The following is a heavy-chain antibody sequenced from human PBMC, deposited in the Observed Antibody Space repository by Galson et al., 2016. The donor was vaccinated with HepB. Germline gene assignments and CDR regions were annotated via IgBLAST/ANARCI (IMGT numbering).Heavy chain of an antibody. CDR2: ISAKNGNT. CDR1: GYTFSNYG. J-gene: IGHJ4*02. D-gene: IGHD3-16*01. CDR3: ARDHGWGPIGPFDY. V-gene: IGHV1-18*01. Sequence: SVKVSCKASGYTFSNYGISWVRQAPGQGLEWMGWISAKNGNTNYAKKLQGRVTMTTDTSTSTASIELRSLRSDDTAVYYCARDHGWGPIGPFDYWGQGTLVTVSS.